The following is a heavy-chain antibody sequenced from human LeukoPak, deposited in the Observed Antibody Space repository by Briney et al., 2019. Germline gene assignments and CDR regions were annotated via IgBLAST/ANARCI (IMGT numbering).Heavy chain of an antibody. V-gene: IGHV3-15*01. Sequence: GGSLRLSCAASGFTFNNAWMSWVRQAPGKGLEWVGRIKTKDDGGTTDYAAPVKGRFTISRDDSKNTLYLQMNSLKTEDTAVYYCTTTDNIAAANWGQGTLVTVSS. CDR3: TTTDNIAAAN. D-gene: IGHD6-13*01. CDR1: GFTFNNAW. CDR2: IKTKDDGGTT. J-gene: IGHJ4*02.